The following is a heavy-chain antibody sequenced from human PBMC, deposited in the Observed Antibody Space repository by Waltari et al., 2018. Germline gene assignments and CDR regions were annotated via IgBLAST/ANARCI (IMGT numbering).Heavy chain of an antibody. D-gene: IGHD1-26*01. J-gene: IGHJ4*02. Sequence: QVQLVQSGAEVKKPGSSGKVSCKASGGNFRRSVISWVRQAPGHGIEWVGAICLLFGPANYSQKFQDRVTVTADEWTTTVYLELSSLRSEDTAVYYCARSGRKGELRFDYWGQGTLVTVSS. CDR2: ICLLFGPA. CDR1: GGNFRRSV. CDR3: ARSGRKGELRFDY. V-gene: IGHV1-69*01.